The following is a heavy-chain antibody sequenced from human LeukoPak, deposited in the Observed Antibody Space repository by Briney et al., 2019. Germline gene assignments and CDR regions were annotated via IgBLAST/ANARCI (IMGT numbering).Heavy chain of an antibody. CDR1: GFTFSSYA. V-gene: IGHV3-23*01. Sequence: GGSLRLSCAASGFTFSSYATSWVRQAPGKGLEWVSAISGSGGSTYYADSVKGRFTISRDNSKNTLYLQMNSLRAEDTAVYYCAKTSGQGYYFDYWGQGTLVTVSS. D-gene: IGHD2-15*01. J-gene: IGHJ4*02. CDR2: ISGSGGST. CDR3: AKTSGQGYYFDY.